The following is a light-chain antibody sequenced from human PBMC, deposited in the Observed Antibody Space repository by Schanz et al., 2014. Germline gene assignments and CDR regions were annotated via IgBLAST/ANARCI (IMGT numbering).Light chain of an antibody. CDR1: QNISTW. CDR3: QQYNTYSYT. J-gene: IGKJ2*01. CDR2: DAT. V-gene: IGKV1-5*01. Sequence: DIQVTQSPSTLSASVGDRVTITCRARQNISTWLAWYQQKPGKAPNLLIYDATTLGSGVPSRFSGSGSGTEFTLTISSLQPDDVAIYYCQQYNTYSYTFGQGTKLEI.